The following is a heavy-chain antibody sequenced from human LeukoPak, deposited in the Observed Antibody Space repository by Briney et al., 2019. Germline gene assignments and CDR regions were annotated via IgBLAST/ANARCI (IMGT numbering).Heavy chain of an antibody. CDR1: GFTFSSYA. CDR2: ISGSGDRT. D-gene: IGHD4-17*01. V-gene: IGHV3-23*01. Sequence: GGSLRLSCAASGFTFSSYAMSWVRQAPGKGLDWVSAISGSGDRTYYADSVKGRFTISRDNSKNTLYLQMNSLRAEDTATYYCAKGDYGDYGIFAYWGQGILVTVSS. J-gene: IGHJ4*02. CDR3: AKGDYGDYGIFAY.